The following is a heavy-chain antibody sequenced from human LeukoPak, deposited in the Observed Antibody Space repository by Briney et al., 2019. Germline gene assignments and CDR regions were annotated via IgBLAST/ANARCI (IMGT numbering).Heavy chain of an antibody. Sequence: HSETLSLTCTVSGGSITTSYWSWIRQPPGKGLEWIGYMSDTGSTNYNPSLKSRVTISGDTSKNQISLRLSSVTAADTAVYYCAIGADSSTWYLRLWGRGTQVTVSS. CDR2: MSDTGST. CDR1: GGSITTSY. CDR3: AIGADSSTWYLRL. D-gene: IGHD6-13*01. J-gene: IGHJ4*02. V-gene: IGHV4-59*01.